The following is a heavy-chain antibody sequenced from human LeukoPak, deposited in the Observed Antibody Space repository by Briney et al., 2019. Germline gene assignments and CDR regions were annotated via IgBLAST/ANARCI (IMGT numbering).Heavy chain of an antibody. CDR2: INQSGNT. J-gene: IGHJ4*02. CDR1: GGAVNSYY. V-gene: IGHV4-34*01. D-gene: IGHD5-18*01. Sequence: SETLSLTCTVSGGAVNSYYWSWIRQPPGKGLEWIGEINQSGNTNYNSSLKSRVTISVDTSKNWFSLKLSYVTAADTAVYYCARGGGTYSYGYYYWGQGTLVTVSS. CDR3: ARGGGTYSYGYYY.